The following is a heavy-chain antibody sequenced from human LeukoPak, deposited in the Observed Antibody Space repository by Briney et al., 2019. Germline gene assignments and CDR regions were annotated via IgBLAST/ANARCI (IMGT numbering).Heavy chain of an antibody. CDR1: GFTFSSFA. CDR3: AKDLHDYGNYVGWFDS. J-gene: IGHJ5*01. D-gene: IGHD4-11*01. Sequence: GGSLRLSCAASGFTFSSFAMDWVRQAPGEGLEWVSAISGSGDNTYYADSVKGRFTISRDNSKTTLFLQMNSLRAEDTAVYYCAKDLHDYGNYVGWFDSWGQGTLVTASS. CDR2: ISGSGDNT. V-gene: IGHV3-23*01.